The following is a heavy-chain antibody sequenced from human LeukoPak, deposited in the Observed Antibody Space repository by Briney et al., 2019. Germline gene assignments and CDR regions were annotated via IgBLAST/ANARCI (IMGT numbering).Heavy chain of an antibody. J-gene: IGHJ6*03. CDR2: IYTSGST. CDR3: ARRVPGSSPRLGYYYYYMDV. D-gene: IGHD6-6*01. V-gene: IGHV4-4*09. Sequence: SETLSLTCTVSGGSISSYYWSWIRQPPGKGLEWIGYIYTSGSTNYNPSLKSRVTISVDTSKNQFSLKLSSVTAADTAVYYCARRVPGSSPRLGYYYYYMDVWGKGTTVTVSS. CDR1: GGSISSYY.